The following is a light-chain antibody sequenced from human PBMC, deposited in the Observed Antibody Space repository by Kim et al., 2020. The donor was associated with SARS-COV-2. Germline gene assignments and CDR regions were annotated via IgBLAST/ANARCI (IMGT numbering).Light chain of an antibody. J-gene: IGKJ4*01. CDR3: QQANSFPHT. Sequence: DIQMTQSPSSVSASVGDRVTITCRASQGISSWLARYQQKPGKAPKLLIYAASSLQSGVPSRFSGSGSGTDFTLTISSLQPEDFATYYCQQANSFPHTFGEGTKVDI. V-gene: IGKV1-12*01. CDR1: QGISSW. CDR2: AAS.